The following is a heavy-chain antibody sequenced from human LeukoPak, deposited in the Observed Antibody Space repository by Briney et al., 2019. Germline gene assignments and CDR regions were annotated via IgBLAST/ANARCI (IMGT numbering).Heavy chain of an antibody. CDR3: ARGNPRRITMIVVVIRSGYYFDY. CDR2: INHSGST. J-gene: IGHJ4*02. CDR1: GGSFIGYF. Sequence: SEALSVTCAGYGGSFIGYFWSWIRPPPGKGVEWIGGINHSGSTNYNPSPNSRVTISVHASKTQFSLKLSSVTAADTAVYYCARGNPRRITMIVVVIRSGYYFDYWGQGTLVTVSS. D-gene: IGHD3-22*01. V-gene: IGHV4-34*01.